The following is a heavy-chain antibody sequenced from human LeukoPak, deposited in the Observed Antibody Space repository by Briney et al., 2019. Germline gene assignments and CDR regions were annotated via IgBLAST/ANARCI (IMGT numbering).Heavy chain of an antibody. D-gene: IGHD3-22*01. CDR1: GFTFSSYA. CDR2: ISYDGSNK. V-gene: IGHV3-30*04. Sequence: GGSLRLSCAASGFTFSSYAMHWVRQAPGKGLEWVAVISYDGSNKYYADSVKGRFTISRDNSKNTLYLQMNSLRAEDTAVYYCARDLYVYYDSSGPFDYWGQGTLVTVSS. CDR3: ARDLYVYYDSSGPFDY. J-gene: IGHJ4*02.